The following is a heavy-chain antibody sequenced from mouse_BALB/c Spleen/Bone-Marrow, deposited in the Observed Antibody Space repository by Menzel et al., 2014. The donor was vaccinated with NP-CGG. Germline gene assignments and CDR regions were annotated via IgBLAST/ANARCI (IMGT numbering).Heavy chain of an antibody. CDR2: INSNNGGN. V-gene: IGHV1-18*01. Sequence: EVHLVESGPELVKPGASVKISCKTSGYTFTEYTMHWVKQSHGKSLEWIGGINSNNGGNSYNQKFKGKVTLTVDKSSSTAYMELRSLTLEDSAVYYCARSKGIRGAMDYWGQGTSVTVSS. CDR3: ARSKGIRGAMDY. CDR1: GYTFTEYT. J-gene: IGHJ4*01.